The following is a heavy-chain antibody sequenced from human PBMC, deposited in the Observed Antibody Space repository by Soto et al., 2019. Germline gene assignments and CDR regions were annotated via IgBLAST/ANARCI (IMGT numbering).Heavy chain of an antibody. D-gene: IGHD5-12*01. J-gene: IGHJ4*02. V-gene: IGHV4-30-4*01. CDR1: GGSIRSGDYY. CDR3: ARGGMGGYPY. CDR2: IYYSGST. Sequence: QVQLQESGPGLVKPSQTRSLTCTVSGGSIRSGDYYWTWIRQPPGKGLEWIGYIYYSGSTYYSPCLKRRVTMSVDTSKNQFSLKLSSVTAADTAVYYCARGGMGGYPYWGQGTLVTGSS.